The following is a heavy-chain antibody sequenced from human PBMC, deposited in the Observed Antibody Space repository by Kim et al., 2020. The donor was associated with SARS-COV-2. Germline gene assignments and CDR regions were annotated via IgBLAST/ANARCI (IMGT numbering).Heavy chain of an antibody. J-gene: IGHJ5*02. CDR3: ARLWFGELNWFDP. D-gene: IGHD3-10*01. CDR2: IDPSDSYT. Sequence: GESLKISCKGSGYSFTSYWISWVRQMPGKGLEWMGRIDPSDSYTNYSPSFQGHVTISADKSISTAYLQWSSLEASDTAMYYCARLWFGELNWFDPWGQGTLVTVSS. CDR1: GYSFTSYW. V-gene: IGHV5-10-1*01.